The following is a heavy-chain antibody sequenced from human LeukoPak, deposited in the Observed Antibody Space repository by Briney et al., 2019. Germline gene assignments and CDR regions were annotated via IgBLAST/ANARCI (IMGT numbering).Heavy chain of an antibody. Sequence: GESLKISCKGSGYSFISYWIGWVRQMPGKGLEWMGIIYPGDSDTRYRPSFQGQVTISADKSISTAYLQWSSLKASDTAMYYCARHPTSLLGYYYGMDVWGQGTTVTVSS. V-gene: IGHV5-51*01. CDR1: GYSFISYW. CDR3: ARHPTSLLGYYYGMDV. J-gene: IGHJ6*02. CDR2: IYPGDSDT. D-gene: IGHD2-15*01.